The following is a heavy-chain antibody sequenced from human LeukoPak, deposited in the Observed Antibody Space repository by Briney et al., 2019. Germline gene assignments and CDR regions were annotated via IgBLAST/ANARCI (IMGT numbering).Heavy chain of an antibody. CDR3: AKRGRGKVGADDY. D-gene: IGHD1-26*01. V-gene: IGHV3-23*01. J-gene: IGHJ4*02. Sequence: PGGSLRLSCAASEFTFSNYGMSWVRQAPGKGLEWVSAISGSGSGTYYADSVRGRFTISRDNSKNTLYLQMNSLRAEDTALYYCAKRGRGKVGADDYWGQGTLVTVSS. CDR1: EFTFSNYG. CDR2: ISGSGSGT.